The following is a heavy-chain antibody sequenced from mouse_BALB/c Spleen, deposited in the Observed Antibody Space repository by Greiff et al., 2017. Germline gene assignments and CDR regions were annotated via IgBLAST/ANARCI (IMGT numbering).Heavy chain of an antibody. CDR2: ISSGGST. CDR3: ARAVYDGYRYAMDY. Sequence: EVKVEESGGGLVKPGGSLKLSCAASGFTFSSYAMSWVRQTPEKRLEWVASISSGGSTYYPDSVKGRFTISRDNARNILYLQMSSLRSEDTAMYYCARAVYDGYRYAMDYWGQGTSVTVSS. D-gene: IGHD2-3*01. V-gene: IGHV5-6-5*01. J-gene: IGHJ4*01. CDR1: GFTFSSYA.